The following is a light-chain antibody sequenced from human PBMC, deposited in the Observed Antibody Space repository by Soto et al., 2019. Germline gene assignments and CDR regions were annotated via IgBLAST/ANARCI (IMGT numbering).Light chain of an antibody. CDR3: HQYNTSPGT. CDR1: QSISSW. J-gene: IGKJ2*01. Sequence: DIQMTQSPSTLSASVGDRVIITCRASQSISSWLAWYQQKPGKSPKLLIYKASNLESGVPSRFSGSGSGAEFTLAISSLQPDDFATYYCHQYNTSPGTFGQGTSVEIK. V-gene: IGKV1-5*03. CDR2: KAS.